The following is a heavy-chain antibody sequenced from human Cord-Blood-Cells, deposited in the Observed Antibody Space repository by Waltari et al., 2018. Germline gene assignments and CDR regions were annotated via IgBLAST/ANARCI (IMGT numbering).Heavy chain of an antibody. CDR1: GGSISSSSYY. J-gene: IGHJ4*02. D-gene: IGHD6-13*01. CDR3: ARASSSWYYFDY. Sequence: QLQLQESGPGLVKPSETLSLTCTVSGGSISSSSYYWGWIRQPPGKGLEWIGSIYYRGITYYNPSLKCRVTRSVDTSKNQFSLNLSSVTAADTAVYYCARASSSWYYFDYWGQGTLVTVSS. V-gene: IGHV4-39*01. CDR2: IYYRGIT.